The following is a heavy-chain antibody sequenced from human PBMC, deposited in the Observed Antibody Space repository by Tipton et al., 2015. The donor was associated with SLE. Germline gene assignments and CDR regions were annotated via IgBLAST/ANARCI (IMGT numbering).Heavy chain of an antibody. CDR3: SLRGHDAFDI. CDR1: GGSISSGGYS. J-gene: IGHJ3*02. Sequence: TLSLTCAVSGGSISSGGYSWSWIRQPPGKGLEWIGYIYHSGSTYYNPALKSRVTISVDRSKNQFSLKLSSVTAADTAVYYCSLRGHDAFDIWGQGTMVTVSS. V-gene: IGHV4-30-2*01. CDR2: IYHSGST. D-gene: IGHD3-16*01.